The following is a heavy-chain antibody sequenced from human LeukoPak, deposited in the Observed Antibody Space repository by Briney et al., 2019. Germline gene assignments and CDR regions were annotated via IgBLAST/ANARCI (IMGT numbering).Heavy chain of an antibody. V-gene: IGHV3-30-3*01. J-gene: IGHJ4*02. D-gene: IGHD1-14*01. Sequence: PGGSLRLSCAASAFTFSTYAMHWVRQAPGKGLEWVAVISYDGSKKYYADSVKGRFTISRDNSKDTLYLQMNSLRAEDTAVYYCARNQGSYPLEYLPYYFDYWGQGTLVTVSS. CDR1: AFTFSTYA. CDR2: ISYDGSKK. CDR3: ARNQGSYPLEYLPYYFDY.